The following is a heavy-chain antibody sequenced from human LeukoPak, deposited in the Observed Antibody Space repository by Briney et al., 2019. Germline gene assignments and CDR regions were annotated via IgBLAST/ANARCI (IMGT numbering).Heavy chain of an antibody. V-gene: IGHV3-23*01. CDR2: ISASGGST. CDR3: AKGQRWESPHYLDS. Sequence: GGSLRLSCAASGFTFSSSAMSWVRQVPGKGLGWVSGISASGGSTYYADSVRGRFTISRDNSKNTLYVQMNSLRDEDTAVYYCAKGQRWESPHYLDSWGQGTLVTVSS. J-gene: IGHJ4*02. CDR1: GFTFSSSA. D-gene: IGHD1-26*01.